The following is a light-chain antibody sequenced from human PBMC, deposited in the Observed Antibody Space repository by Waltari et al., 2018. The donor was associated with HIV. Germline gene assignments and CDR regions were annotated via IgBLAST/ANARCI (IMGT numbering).Light chain of an antibody. CDR3: SSYTSSSTRV. CDR2: EVS. CDR1: SSDVGGYNY. Sequence: QSALTQPASVSGSPGQSITISCTGTSSDVGGYNYVSWYQQHPGKAPKLMIYEVSNRPSGVSNRFSGSKSGNTASLTISGLQAEDKADYYCSSYTSSSTRVFGGGTNLTVL. J-gene: IGLJ3*02. V-gene: IGLV2-14*01.